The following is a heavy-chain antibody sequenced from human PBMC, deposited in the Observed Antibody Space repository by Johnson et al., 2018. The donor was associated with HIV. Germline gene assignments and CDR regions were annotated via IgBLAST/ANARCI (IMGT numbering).Heavy chain of an antibody. CDR1: GFTFSSSA. CDR3: ARPDYGDYLAFDI. D-gene: IGHD4-17*01. CDR2: ISFDGSKK. Sequence: QVQLVESGGGLVQPGGSLRLSCVASGFTFSSSAMHWARQAPGKGLEWVALISFDGSKKYDADSVKGRFTVSRDNTKNTLYLQMNSLRAEDTAVYYCARPDYGDYLAFDIWGQGTMVIVSS. V-gene: IGHV3-30-3*01. J-gene: IGHJ3*02.